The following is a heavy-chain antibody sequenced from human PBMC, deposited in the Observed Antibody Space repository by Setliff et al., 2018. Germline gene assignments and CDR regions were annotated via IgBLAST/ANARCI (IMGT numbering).Heavy chain of an antibody. CDR1: GGSFSGYY. J-gene: IGHJ4*02. V-gene: IGHV4-34*01. Sequence: SETLSLTCAVYGGSFSGYYWSWIRQPPGKGLEWIGEINHSGSTNYNPSLKSRVTISVDTSKNQFSLKLSSVTAAGTAVYYCARRSEYPRRLGSFDYWAQGTLVTVSS. D-gene: IGHD3-16*01. CDR2: INHSGST. CDR3: ARRSEYPRRLGSFDY.